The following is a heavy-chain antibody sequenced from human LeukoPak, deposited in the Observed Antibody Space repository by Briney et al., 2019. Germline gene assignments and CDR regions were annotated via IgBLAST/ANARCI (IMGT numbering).Heavy chain of an antibody. Sequence: GSVKVSCKASGYTFTSYYMHWVRQAPGQGLEWMGIINPSGGSTSYAQKFQGRVTMTRDTSTSTVYMELSSLRSEDTAVYYCAREIGYCSSTSCYKRAFDIWGQGTMVTVSS. CDR1: GYTFTSYY. J-gene: IGHJ3*02. CDR3: AREIGYCSSTSCYKRAFDI. V-gene: IGHV1-46*01. D-gene: IGHD2-2*02. CDR2: INPSGGST.